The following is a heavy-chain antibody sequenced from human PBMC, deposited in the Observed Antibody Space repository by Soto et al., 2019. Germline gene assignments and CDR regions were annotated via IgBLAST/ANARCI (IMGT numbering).Heavy chain of an antibody. CDR3: ARHPHQGEMGWELLLDYGMDA. J-gene: IGHJ6*02. D-gene: IGHD1-26*01. CDR1: GGSISSSSYY. Sequence: SETLSLTCTVSGGSISSSSYYWGWIRQPPGKGLEWIGSIYYSGSTYYNPSLKSRVTISVDTSKNQFSLKLSSVTAADTAVYYCARHPHQGEMGWELLLDYGMDAWGQGTTVTVSS. V-gene: IGHV4-39*01. CDR2: IYYSGST.